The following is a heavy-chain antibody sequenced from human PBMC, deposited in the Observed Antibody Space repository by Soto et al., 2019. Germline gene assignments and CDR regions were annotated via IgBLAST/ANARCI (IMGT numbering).Heavy chain of an antibody. D-gene: IGHD6-19*01. CDR3: ARDLGGCTDY. J-gene: IGHJ4*02. Sequence: QVQLVQSGAEVKKPGASVKVSCKASGYNFTSYAMNWVRQAPGQRLEWMGWINAGNGNTKYSQKFQGRVTITRDTSASTAYMELSSLRSEDTTVYYCARDLGGCTDYWGQGTLVTVSS. CDR2: INAGNGNT. CDR1: GYNFTSYA. V-gene: IGHV1-3*01.